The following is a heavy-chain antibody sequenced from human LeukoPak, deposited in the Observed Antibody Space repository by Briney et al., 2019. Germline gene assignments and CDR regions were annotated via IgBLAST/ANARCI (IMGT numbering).Heavy chain of an antibody. D-gene: IGHD6-13*01. J-gene: IGHJ6*02. V-gene: IGHV5-51*01. CDR2: IYPGDSDT. CDR3: ARHKTAAAGGMDV. CDR1: GYSFTSDW. Sequence: GESLKISCKGSGYSFTSDWIGWVRQMPGKGLEWMGIIYPGDSDTRYSPSFQGQVTISADKSISTAYLQWSSLKASDTAMYYCARHKTAAAGGMDVWGQGTTVTVSS.